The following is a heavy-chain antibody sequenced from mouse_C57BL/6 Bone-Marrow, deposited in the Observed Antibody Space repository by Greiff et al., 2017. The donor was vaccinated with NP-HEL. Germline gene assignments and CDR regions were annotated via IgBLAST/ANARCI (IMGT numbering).Heavy chain of an antibody. CDR2: IYPRSGNT. CDR3: ARGDYGNSYWYFDV. V-gene: IGHV1-81*01. D-gene: IGHD2-1*01. CDR1: GYTFTSYG. J-gene: IGHJ1*03. Sequence: QVQLQQSGAELARPGASVKLSCKASGYTFTSYGISWVKQRTGQGLEWIGEIYPRSGNTYYNEKFKGKATLTADKSSSTAYMGLRSLTSEDSAVYFCARGDYGNSYWYFDVWGTGTTVTVSS.